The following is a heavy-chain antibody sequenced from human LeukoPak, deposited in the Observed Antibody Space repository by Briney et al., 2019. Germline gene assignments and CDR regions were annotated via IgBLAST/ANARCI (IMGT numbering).Heavy chain of an antibody. CDR3: ARDDYGDSFQL. V-gene: IGHV4-61*02. CDR1: GESITSGQYY. CDR2: FYISGFT. J-gene: IGHJ1*01. D-gene: IGHD4-17*01. Sequence: SETLSLTCTVSGESITSGQYYWSWIRQSAVKGLEWIGRFYISGFTNYNPSLKSRVTISLDRPRNQFFLNLTSVTAADTAVYYCARDDYGDSFQLWGQGTLVTVSS.